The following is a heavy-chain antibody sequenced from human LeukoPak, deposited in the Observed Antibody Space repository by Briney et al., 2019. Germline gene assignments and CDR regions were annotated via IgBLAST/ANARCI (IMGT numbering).Heavy chain of an antibody. V-gene: IGHV1-18*01. J-gene: IGHJ4*02. D-gene: IGHD6-19*01. CDR1: GYTFNKYG. CDR2: ISCYNGDT. CDR3: ARDPSNTSGYYVYHDY. Sequence: REASVKVSCKASGYTFNKYGVSWLRQAPGQGLEWMGWISCYNGDTRYAQKFQGRVTMTKDTSTNTVHMGLMSLGSDDTAVYYCARDPSNTSGYYVYHDYWGQGALVTVSS.